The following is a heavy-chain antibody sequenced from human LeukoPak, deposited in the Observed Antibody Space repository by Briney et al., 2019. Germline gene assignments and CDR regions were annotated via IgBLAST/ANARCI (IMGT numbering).Heavy chain of an antibody. CDR3: AKRSSTVAEGY. V-gene: IGHV3-23*01. Sequence: GGSLRLSCAASGFTFSSYAMSWVRQAPGKGLEWVSAISASGGSTYYADSAKGRFTIPRDNSKNTLYLQMNSLRAEDTAIYYCAKRSSTVAEGYWGQGTLVTVSS. D-gene: IGHD6-19*01. J-gene: IGHJ4*02. CDR2: ISASGGST. CDR1: GFTFSSYA.